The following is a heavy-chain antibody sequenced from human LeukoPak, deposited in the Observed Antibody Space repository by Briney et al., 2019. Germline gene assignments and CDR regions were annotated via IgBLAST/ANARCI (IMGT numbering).Heavy chain of an antibody. D-gene: IGHD1-1*01. CDR2: INPNSGGT. CDR3: ARDENWNDDGGKGYNWFDS. CDR1: GYTFTGYY. Sequence: GASVKVSCKASGYTFTGYYMHWVRQAPGQGLEWMGWINPNSGGTNYAQKFQGRATMTTDTSTSTAYMELRSLRSDDTAVYYCARDENWNDDGGKGYNWFDSWGQGTLVTVSS. V-gene: IGHV1-2*02. J-gene: IGHJ5*01.